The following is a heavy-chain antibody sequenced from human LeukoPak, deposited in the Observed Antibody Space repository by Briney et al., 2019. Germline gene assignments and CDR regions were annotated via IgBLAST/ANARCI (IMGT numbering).Heavy chain of an antibody. Sequence: GGSLRLSCAASGFTFDDYGMSWVRQALGKGLEWVATIDWNGDNTAYADSVKGRFTISRDNAKNSLYLQMNSLRAEDTALYYCASDVTLIVTSIGDAFDIWGQGTMVTVSS. J-gene: IGHJ3*02. D-gene: IGHD3-22*01. V-gene: IGHV3-20*04. CDR2: IDWNGDNT. CDR1: GFTFDDYG. CDR3: ASDVTLIVTSIGDAFDI.